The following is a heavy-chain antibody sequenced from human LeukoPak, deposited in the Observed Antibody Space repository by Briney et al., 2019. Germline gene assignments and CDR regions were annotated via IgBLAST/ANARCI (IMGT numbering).Heavy chain of an antibody. CDR2: INPNSGGT. D-gene: IGHD3-22*01. Sequence: ASVKVSCKASGYTFTGYYMHWVRQAPGQGLEWMGWINPNSGGTNYAQKFQGRVTMTRDTSISTAYMELSRLRSGDTAVYYCARDPYDSSGYYFDYWGQGTLVTVSS. J-gene: IGHJ4*02. V-gene: IGHV1-2*02. CDR1: GYTFTGYY. CDR3: ARDPYDSSGYYFDY.